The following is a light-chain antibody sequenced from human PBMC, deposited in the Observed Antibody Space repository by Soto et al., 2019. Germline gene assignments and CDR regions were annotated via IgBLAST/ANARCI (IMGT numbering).Light chain of an antibody. J-gene: IGLJ1*01. CDR2: EVS. V-gene: IGLV2-8*01. CDR1: NSDIGTYIY. Sequence: QSVLTQPPSASGSPGQSVTISCTGTNSDIGTYIYVSWYQQHPGKGPRLILYEVSKRPSGVPDRFSGSKSGNTASLTVSGLQTEDEGDYYCSAYTVSRTYVFGTGTKLTVL. CDR3: SAYTVSRTYV.